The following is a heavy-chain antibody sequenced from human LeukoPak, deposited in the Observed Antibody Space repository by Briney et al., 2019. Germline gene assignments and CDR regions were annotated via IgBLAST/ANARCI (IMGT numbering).Heavy chain of an antibody. CDR2: IKQDGSET. CDR3: ARGKPYYYYMDV. J-gene: IGHJ6*03. D-gene: IGHD3-16*01. Sequence: PGGSLRLSCAASGFSIRNYWMNWVRQAPGKGLEWVANIKQDGSETFYVDSARGRFTISRDNAKNSLYLEVNSLRAGDTAVYYCARGKPYYYYMDVWGKGTTVTVSS. CDR1: GFSIRNYW. V-gene: IGHV3-7*01.